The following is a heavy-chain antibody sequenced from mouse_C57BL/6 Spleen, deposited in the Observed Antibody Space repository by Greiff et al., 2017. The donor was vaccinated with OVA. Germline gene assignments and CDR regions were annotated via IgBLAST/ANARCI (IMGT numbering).Heavy chain of an antibody. Sequence: QVQLQQSGAELVRPGASVTLSCKASGYTFTDYEMHWVKQTPVHGLEWIGAIDPETGGTAYNQKYKGKAILTADKSSSTAYMELRSLTSEDSAVYYCTRSKDYWGQGTTLTVSS. CDR3: TRSKDY. CDR2: IDPETGGT. V-gene: IGHV1-15*01. CDR1: GYTFTDYE. J-gene: IGHJ2*01.